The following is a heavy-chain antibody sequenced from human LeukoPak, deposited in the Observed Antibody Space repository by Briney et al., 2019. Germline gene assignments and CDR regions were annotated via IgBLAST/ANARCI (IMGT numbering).Heavy chain of an antibody. Sequence: SETLSLTCTVSGGSISSYYWSWIRQPAGKGLEWIGRIYTSGSTNYNPSLKSRVTMSVDTSKNQFSLKLSSVTTADTAVYYCAREYVVAGYYYYYYMDVWGKGTTVTISS. V-gene: IGHV4-4*07. J-gene: IGHJ6*03. CDR3: AREYVVAGYYYYYYMDV. D-gene: IGHD6-19*01. CDR1: GGSISSYY. CDR2: IYTSGST.